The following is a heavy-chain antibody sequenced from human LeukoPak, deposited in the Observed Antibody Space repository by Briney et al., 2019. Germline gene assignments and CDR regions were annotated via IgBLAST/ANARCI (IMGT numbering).Heavy chain of an antibody. V-gene: IGHV4-4*07. D-gene: IGHD4-23*01. CDR3: ARGTTVDDAFDI. CDR2: IYTSGST. CDR1: GASITTSY. J-gene: IGHJ3*02. Sequence: SETLSLTCSVSGASITTSYWSWIRQPAGKGLEWIGRIYTSGSTNYNPSLKSRVTISVDTSKNQFSLKLSSVTAADTAVYYCARGTTVDDAFDIWGQGTMVTVSS.